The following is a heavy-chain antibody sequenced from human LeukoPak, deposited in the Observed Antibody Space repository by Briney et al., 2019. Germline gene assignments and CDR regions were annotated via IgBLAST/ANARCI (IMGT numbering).Heavy chain of an antibody. J-gene: IGHJ4*02. Sequence: GGSLRLSCAASGYTFSSYAMSWVRQAPGKGLEWVSVIYSGGSIYYADSVKGRFTISRDKSKNTLYLQMNSLRAEDTAVYYCARPPYGGVDYWGQGTLVTVSS. CDR3: ARPPYGGVDY. V-gene: IGHV3-66*04. D-gene: IGHD4-23*01. CDR2: IYSGGSI. CDR1: GYTFSSYA.